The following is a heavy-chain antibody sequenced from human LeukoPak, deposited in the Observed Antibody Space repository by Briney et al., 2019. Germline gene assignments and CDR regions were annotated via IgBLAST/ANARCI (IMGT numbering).Heavy chain of an antibody. CDR1: GGTFSSYA. CDR2: ISAYNGNT. J-gene: IGHJ4*02. CDR3: ARDSIKDYGGNVDDY. Sequence: GSSVKVSGKASGGTFSSYAISWVRQAPGQGLEWMGWISAYNGNTNYAQKLQGRVTMTTDTSTSTAYMELRSLRSDDTAVYYCARDSIKDYGGNVDDYWGQGTLVTVSS. V-gene: IGHV1-18*01. D-gene: IGHD4-23*01.